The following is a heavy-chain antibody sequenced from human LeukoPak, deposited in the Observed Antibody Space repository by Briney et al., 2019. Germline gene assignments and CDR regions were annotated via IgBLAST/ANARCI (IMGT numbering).Heavy chain of an antibody. CDR1: GFTVSSNY. J-gene: IGHJ6*03. CDR3: AKGWTAGRPVYYFYYMDV. D-gene: IGHD6-6*01. Sequence: GGSLRLSCAASGFTVSSNYMSWVRQAPGKGLEWVSSISSSSSYIYYADSVKGRFTISRDNAKNSLYLQMNSLRAEDTAVYYCAKGWTAGRPVYYFYYMDVWGKGTTVTVSS. CDR2: ISSSSSYI. V-gene: IGHV3-21*04.